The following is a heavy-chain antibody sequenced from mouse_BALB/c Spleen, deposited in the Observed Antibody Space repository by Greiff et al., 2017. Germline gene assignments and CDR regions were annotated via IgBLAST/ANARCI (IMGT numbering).Heavy chain of an antibody. CDR2: IDPENGNT. Sequence: EVQLQQSGAELVRPGALVKLSCKASGFNIKDYYMHWVKQRPEQGLEWIGWIDPENGNTIYDPKFQGKASITADTSSNTAYLQLSSLTSEDTAVYYCARMYGGYAMDYWGQGTSVTVSS. CDR1: GFNIKDYY. V-gene: IGHV14-1*02. CDR3: ARMYGGYAMDY. J-gene: IGHJ4*01. D-gene: IGHD1-1*01.